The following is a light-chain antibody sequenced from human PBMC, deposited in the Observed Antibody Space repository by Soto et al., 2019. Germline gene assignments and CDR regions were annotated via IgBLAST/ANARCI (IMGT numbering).Light chain of an antibody. CDR3: SSYTSSSTWV. CDR1: SSDVGGYNY. Sequence: QSALTQPASVSGSPGQSITISCTGTSSDVGGYNYVSWYQQHPGKAPKLMSYEVSNRPSGVSNRFSGSKSGNTASLTISELQAEDEADYDCSSYTSSSTWVFAGGTTLTVL. J-gene: IGLJ3*02. V-gene: IGLV2-14*01. CDR2: EVS.